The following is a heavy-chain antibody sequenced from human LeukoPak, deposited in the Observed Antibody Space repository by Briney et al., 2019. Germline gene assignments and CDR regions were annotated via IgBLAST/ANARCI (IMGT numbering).Heavy chain of an antibody. Sequence: SVKVSCKASGGTFSSYAISWVRQAPGQGLEWMGGIIPIFGTANYAQKLQGRVTMTTDTSTSTAYMELRSLRSDDTAVYYCARGIAVAGNPLGYWGQGTLVTVSS. D-gene: IGHD6-19*01. CDR3: ARGIAVAGNPLGY. CDR2: IIPIFGTA. J-gene: IGHJ4*02. V-gene: IGHV1-69*05. CDR1: GGTFSSYA.